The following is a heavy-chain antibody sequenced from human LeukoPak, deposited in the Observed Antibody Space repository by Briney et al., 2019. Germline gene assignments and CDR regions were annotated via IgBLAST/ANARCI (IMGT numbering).Heavy chain of an antibody. CDR2: IYSAGTT. CDR1: GFTVSSNY. J-gene: IGHJ3*02. V-gene: IGHV3-66*04. CDR3: ASQSTPVLPFDI. Sequence: PGGSLRLSCAASGFTVSSNYISWVRQGPGKGLEGVSVIYSAGTTYYADSVKGRFTISRDNSKNTLYLQMNSLRVEDTAVYYCASQSTPVLPFDIWGQGTMVTVSS.